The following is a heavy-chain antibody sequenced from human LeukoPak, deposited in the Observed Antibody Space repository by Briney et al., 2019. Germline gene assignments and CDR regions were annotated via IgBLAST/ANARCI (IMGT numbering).Heavy chain of an antibody. V-gene: IGHV3-48*01. D-gene: IGHD2-21*02. CDR1: GFTFSSYS. Sequence: PGGSLRLSCAASGFTFSSYSMNWVRQAPGKGLEWVSYISSSSSTIYYADSVKGRFTISRDTSKNTLYLQMNSLRAEDTAVYYCARGSYCGGDCYEFDYWGQGTLVTVSS. J-gene: IGHJ4*02. CDR3: ARGSYCGGDCYEFDY. CDR2: ISSSSSTI.